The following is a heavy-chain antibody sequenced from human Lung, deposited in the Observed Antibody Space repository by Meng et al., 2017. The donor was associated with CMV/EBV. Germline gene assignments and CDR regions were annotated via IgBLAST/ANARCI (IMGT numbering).Heavy chain of an antibody. Sequence: GGSXRLXCSASGFTFSNAWMSWVRQAPGKGLEWVGRIKRKNDGGTTDYAAPVKGRFTISRDDSKNTLYLQMNSLKTEDTAVYYCTTSIRITMVRGVIFRDVWXQGTXVT. J-gene: IGHJ6*02. CDR1: GFTFSNAW. D-gene: IGHD3-10*01. CDR2: IKRKNDGGTT. CDR3: TTSIRITMVRGVIFRDV. V-gene: IGHV3-15*01.